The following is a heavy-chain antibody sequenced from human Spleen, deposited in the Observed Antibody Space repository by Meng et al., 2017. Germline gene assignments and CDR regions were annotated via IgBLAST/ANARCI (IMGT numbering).Heavy chain of an antibody. Sequence: GESLKISCAASGFTVSSTYMSWVRQAPGKGLEWVSIIYSGGSTYYADSVKGRFTISRDNSKNTLYLQMNSLTPEDTAVYYCAKDKQAAAGVGEFDYWGQGTLVTVSS. D-gene: IGHD6-13*01. CDR3: AKDKQAAAGVGEFDY. CDR1: GFTVSSTY. V-gene: IGHV3-66*02. CDR2: IYSGGST. J-gene: IGHJ4*02.